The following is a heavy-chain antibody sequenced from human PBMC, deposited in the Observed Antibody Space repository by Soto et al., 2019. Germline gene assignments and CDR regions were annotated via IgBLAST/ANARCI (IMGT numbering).Heavy chain of an antibody. V-gene: IGHV3-48*01. CDR3: ARDQIPTSSDFWSGYSIYYYYMDV. Sequence: GGSLRLSCAASGFTFSSYSMNWVRQAPGKGLEWVSYISSSSSTIYYADSVKGRFTISRDNAKNSLYLQMNSLRAEDTAVYYCARDQIPTSSDFWSGYSIYYYYMDVWGKGTTVTVSS. CDR1: GFTFSSYS. CDR2: ISSSSSTI. D-gene: IGHD3-3*01. J-gene: IGHJ6*03.